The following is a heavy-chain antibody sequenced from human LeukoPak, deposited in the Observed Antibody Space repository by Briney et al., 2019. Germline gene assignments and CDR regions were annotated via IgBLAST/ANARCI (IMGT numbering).Heavy chain of an antibody. CDR1: GGSISSYY. J-gene: IGHJ4*02. Sequence: PSETLSHTCTVSGGSISSYYWSWIRQPPGKGLEWIGYIYTSGSTNYNPSLKSRVTISVDTSKNQLSLKLSSVTAADTAVYYCARHGSYGSFDYWGQGTLVTVSS. V-gene: IGHV4-4*09. CDR2: IYTSGST. D-gene: IGHD3-10*01. CDR3: ARHGSYGSFDY.